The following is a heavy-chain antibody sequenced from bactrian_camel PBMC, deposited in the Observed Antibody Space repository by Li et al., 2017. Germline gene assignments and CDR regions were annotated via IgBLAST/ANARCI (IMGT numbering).Heavy chain of an antibody. CDR1: GDAVGLKC. Sequence: HVQLVESGGGSVHSGGSLRLSCVGSGDAVGLKCMAWFRQAPGLEREGVAAIDSNGRATYAAFVADRFTISKDNTNNTLYLQMNSLKPEDTAIYYCAATEHTRLSCTGGARGPNYWGQGTQVTVS. CDR3: AATEHTRLSCTGGARGPNY. CDR2: IDSNGRA. V-gene: IGHV3S53*01. D-gene: IGHD7*01. J-gene: IGHJ4*01.